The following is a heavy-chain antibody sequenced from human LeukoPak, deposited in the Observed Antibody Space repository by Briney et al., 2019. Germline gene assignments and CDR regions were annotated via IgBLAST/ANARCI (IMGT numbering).Heavy chain of an antibody. V-gene: IGHV3-23*01. CDR2: ISGSGGST. J-gene: IGHJ4*02. Sequence: GGSLRLSCAASRFTFSTYGMSWVRQAPGKGLEWVSSISGSGGSTNYADSVKGRFTISRDNSKNTLYLQMNSLRDEDTAVYYCAKSSYYDSSGYYREYYFDFWGQGTLVTVSS. CDR3: AKSSYYDSSGYYREYYFDF. CDR1: RFTFSTYG. D-gene: IGHD3-22*01.